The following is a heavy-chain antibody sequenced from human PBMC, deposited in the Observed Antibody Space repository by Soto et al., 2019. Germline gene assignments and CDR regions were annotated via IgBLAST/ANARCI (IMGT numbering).Heavy chain of an antibody. V-gene: IGHV4-39*01. CDR1: GGSISSSSYY. CDR2: IYYSGST. CDR3: ARLKGARHCTNGVCPYYYYMDV. D-gene: IGHD2-8*01. Sequence: SETLSLTCTVSGGSISSSSYYWGWIRQPPGKGLEWIGSIYYSGSTYYNPSLKSRVTISVDTSKNQFSLKLSSVTAADTAVYYCARLKGARHCTNGVCPYYYYMDVWGKGTTVTVSS. J-gene: IGHJ6*03.